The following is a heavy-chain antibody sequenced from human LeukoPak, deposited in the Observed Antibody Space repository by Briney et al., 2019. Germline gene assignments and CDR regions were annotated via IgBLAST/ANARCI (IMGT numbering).Heavy chain of an antibody. D-gene: IGHD4-17*01. J-gene: IGHJ5*02. CDR3: ARVTFRDPFDYGVNNWFDP. CDR1: GGAFSSYA. V-gene: IGHV1-69*04. Sequence: GASVKVSCKASGGAFSSYAFSWVRQAPGQGLEWMGRIIPILGITNYAQKFQGRVTITADKSTNTVYMELSSLRSEDTAVYHCARVTFRDPFDYGVNNWFDPWGQGTLVTVSS. CDR2: IIPILGIT.